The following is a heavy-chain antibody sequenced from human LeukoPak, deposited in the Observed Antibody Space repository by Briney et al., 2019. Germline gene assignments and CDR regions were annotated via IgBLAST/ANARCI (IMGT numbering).Heavy chain of an antibody. V-gene: IGHV4-61*02. J-gene: IGHJ4*02. Sequence: PSETLSLTCTVSGGSISSGSYHWSWIRPPAGKGLESIGRIYSSENTDYSPSLKSRVTISMDTSKDQFSLKLSSVTAEDTAIYYCARIVFSHTEDYFDYWGQGALVSVSS. CDR1: GGSISSGSYH. D-gene: IGHD2-15*01. CDR2: IYSSENT. CDR3: ARIVFSHTEDYFDY.